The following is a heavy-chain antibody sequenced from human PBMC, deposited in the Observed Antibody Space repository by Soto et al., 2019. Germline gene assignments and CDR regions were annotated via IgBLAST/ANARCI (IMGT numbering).Heavy chain of an antibody. Sequence: ASVKVSCKASGYTFTSYDINWVRQATGQGLEWMGWMNPNSGNTGYAQKFQGRVTMTRNTSISTAYMELSSLRSEDMAVYYCASLPWANYYYYGMDVWGQGTTVTVSS. D-gene: IGHD7-27*01. CDR3: ASLPWANYYYYGMDV. CDR2: MNPNSGNT. V-gene: IGHV1-8*01. CDR1: GYTFTSYD. J-gene: IGHJ6*02.